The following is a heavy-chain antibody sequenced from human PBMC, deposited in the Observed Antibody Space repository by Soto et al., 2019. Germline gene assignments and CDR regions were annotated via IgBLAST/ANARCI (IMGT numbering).Heavy chain of an antibody. CDR1: GGSISSGGYY. CDR3: ARDCSGGSCYDSGLRY. D-gene: IGHD2-15*01. CDR2: IYYRGST. Sequence: QVQLQESGPGLVKPSQTLSLTCTVSGGSISSGGYYWNWIRQHPGKGLEWIGYIYYRGSTYYNPSLTSRFTISVDTSKNQFSLKLSSVTAADTAVYYCARDCSGGSCYDSGLRYWGQGTLVTVSS. V-gene: IGHV4-31*03. J-gene: IGHJ4*02.